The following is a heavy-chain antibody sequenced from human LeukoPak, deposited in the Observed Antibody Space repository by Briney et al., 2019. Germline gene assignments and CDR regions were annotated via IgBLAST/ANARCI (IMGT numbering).Heavy chain of an antibody. V-gene: IGHV4-34*01. Sequence: SETLSLTCAVYGGSFSGYYWTWIRQPPGKGLEWIGEINHSGSTNYNPSLKSRVTISVDTSKNQFSLKLSSVTAADTAVYYCARVTYGMDVWGQGTTVTVSS. CDR3: ARVTYGMDV. CDR2: INHSGST. D-gene: IGHD3-16*01. CDR1: GGSFSGYY. J-gene: IGHJ6*02.